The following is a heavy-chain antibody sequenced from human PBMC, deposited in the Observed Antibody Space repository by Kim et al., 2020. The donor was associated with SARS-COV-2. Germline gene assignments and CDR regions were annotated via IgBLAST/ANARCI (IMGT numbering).Heavy chain of an antibody. CDR2: ISYDGSNK. J-gene: IGHJ6*01. Sequence: GGSLRLSCAASGFTFSSYGMHWVRQAPGKRLAWVAVISYDGSNKYYADSVKGRFTISRDNSKNTLYLQMNSLRAEDTAVYYCAKDPTYYYDSSGSRTDV. CDR3: AKDPTYYYDSSGSRTDV. D-gene: IGHD3-22*01. V-gene: IGHV3-30*18. CDR1: GFTFSSYG.